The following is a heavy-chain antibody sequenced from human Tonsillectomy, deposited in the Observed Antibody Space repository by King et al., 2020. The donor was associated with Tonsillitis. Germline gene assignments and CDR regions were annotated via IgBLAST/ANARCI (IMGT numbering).Heavy chain of an antibody. Sequence: VQLVESGGGVVQPGGSLRLSCAASGFTFSSYAIHWVRQAPGKGPEWVALISYDGNNKYYTDSVEGRFSISRDNSKNTVYLQMNSLRPEDTAVYFCAKWGGTPVCGSDGPIDHWGQGALVTVSS. CDR2: ISYDGNNK. CDR3: AKWGGTPVCGSDGPIDH. V-gene: IGHV3-30*04. CDR1: GFTFSSYA. J-gene: IGHJ4*02. D-gene: IGHD6-19*01.